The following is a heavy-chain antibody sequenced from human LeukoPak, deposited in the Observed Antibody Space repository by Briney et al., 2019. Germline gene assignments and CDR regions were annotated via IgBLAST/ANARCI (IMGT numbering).Heavy chain of an antibody. CDR3: ARGVRQWLIPQYYFDY. Sequence: ASVKVSCKASGYTFTSYYMHWVRQAPGQGLEWMGIINPSGGSTSYAQKFQGRVTMTRDMSTSTVYMELSSLRSEDTAVYYCARGVRQWLIPQYYFDYWGQGTLVTVSS. V-gene: IGHV1-46*01. CDR1: GYTFTSYY. J-gene: IGHJ4*02. CDR2: INPSGGST. D-gene: IGHD6-19*01.